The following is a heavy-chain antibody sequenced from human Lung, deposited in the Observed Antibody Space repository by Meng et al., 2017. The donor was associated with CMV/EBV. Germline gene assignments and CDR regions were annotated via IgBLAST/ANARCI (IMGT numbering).Heavy chain of an antibody. CDR1: GDSITSSSYY. CDR3: AFSSGADYGSGSRDY. D-gene: IGHD3-10*01. CDR2: MYYSANT. J-gene: IGHJ4*02. V-gene: IGHV4-39*01. Sequence: ESLKISCTVSGDSITSSSYYWGWIRQPPGKGLEWIGSMYYSANTYYNPSLKSRVTISVDTSQNQFSLTLTSVTAADTAVYYCAFSSGADYGSGSRDYWGQGTLVTVSS.